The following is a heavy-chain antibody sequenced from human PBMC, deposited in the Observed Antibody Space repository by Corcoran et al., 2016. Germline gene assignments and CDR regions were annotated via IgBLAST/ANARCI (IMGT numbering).Heavy chain of an antibody. D-gene: IGHD3-16*01. CDR1: GFTFGSYW. Sequence: EVQLVESGGGLVQPGGSLRLSCIASGFTFGSYWMAWVRQAPGKGLEWVATIKEDGTERYYVDSVKGRFTISRDSGKDSMFLQMNRLSAEDTALYYCARDPLRRYDYWGQGILVIVSS. V-gene: IGHV3-7*01. J-gene: IGHJ4*02. CDR3: ARDPLRRYDY. CDR2: IKEDGTER.